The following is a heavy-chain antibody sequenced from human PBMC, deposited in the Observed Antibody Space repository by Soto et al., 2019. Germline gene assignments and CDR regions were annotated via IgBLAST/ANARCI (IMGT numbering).Heavy chain of an antibody. J-gene: IGHJ6*02. CDR1: GYSFTSYW. Sequence: GESLKISCKGSGYSFTSYWIGWVRQMPGKGLEWMGIIYPGDSDTRYSPSFQGQVTISADKSISTAYLQWSSLKASDTAMYYCARSEHVVVVAANPYYYYYGMDVWGQGPTVTVSS. CDR2: IYPGDSDT. V-gene: IGHV5-51*01. CDR3: ARSEHVVVVAANPYYYYYGMDV. D-gene: IGHD2-15*01.